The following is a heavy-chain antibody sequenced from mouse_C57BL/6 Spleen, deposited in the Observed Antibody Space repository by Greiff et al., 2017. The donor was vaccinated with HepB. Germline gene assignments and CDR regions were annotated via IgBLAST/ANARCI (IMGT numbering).Heavy chain of an antibody. D-gene: IGHD2-4*01. V-gene: IGHV14-4*01. Sequence: EVQLQQSGAELVRPGASVKLSCTASGFNIKDDYMHWVKQRPELGLEWIGWIDPENGDTEYASKFQGKATITADTSSNTAYLQLSSLTSEDTAVYYCTTSYYDYDGDYYAMDYWGQGTSVTVSS. J-gene: IGHJ4*01. CDR1: GFNIKDDY. CDR2: IDPENGDT. CDR3: TTSYYDYDGDYYAMDY.